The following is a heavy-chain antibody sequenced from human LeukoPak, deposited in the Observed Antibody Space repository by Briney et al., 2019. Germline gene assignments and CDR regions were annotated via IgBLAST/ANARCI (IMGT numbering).Heavy chain of an antibody. Sequence: GGSLRLSCAASGFTVSSNYMSWVRQAPGKGLEWVSVIYSGGSTYYADSVKGRFTISRGNSKNTLYLQMHSLRAEDTAVYYCARGGMAAAGPFDYWGQGTLVTVSS. V-gene: IGHV3-53*01. CDR2: IYSGGST. CDR1: GFTVSSNY. J-gene: IGHJ4*02. CDR3: ARGGMAAAGPFDY. D-gene: IGHD6-13*01.